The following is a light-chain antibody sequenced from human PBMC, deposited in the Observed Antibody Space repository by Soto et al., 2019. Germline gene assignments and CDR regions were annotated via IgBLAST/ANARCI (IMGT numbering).Light chain of an antibody. CDR3: LQVYSFPRT. CDR1: QSVSSSY. CDR2: GAS. Sequence: VLTQSPGTLSLSPGERATLSCRASQSVSSSYLAWYQQKPGQAPRLLIYGASSRATGIPDRFSGSGSGTEFILTINNLQPEDFASYFCLQVYSFPRTFGLGTKVDIK. J-gene: IGKJ1*01. V-gene: IGKV3-20*01.